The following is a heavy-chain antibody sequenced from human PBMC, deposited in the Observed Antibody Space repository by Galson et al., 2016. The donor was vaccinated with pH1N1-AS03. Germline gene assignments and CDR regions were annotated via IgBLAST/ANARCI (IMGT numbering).Heavy chain of an antibody. Sequence: SVKVSCKASGYTFTNYGISWVRQAPGQGLEYMGWIGTYTIYAQKLQGRVTVTKDPSTSTAYMELRSLRSDDTAVYYCARSGSGSFYEGDFWGQGTLVSVSS. CDR1: GYTFTNYG. CDR3: ARSGSGSFYEGDF. D-gene: IGHD3-10*01. J-gene: IGHJ4*02. V-gene: IGHV1-18*01. CDR2: IGTYT.